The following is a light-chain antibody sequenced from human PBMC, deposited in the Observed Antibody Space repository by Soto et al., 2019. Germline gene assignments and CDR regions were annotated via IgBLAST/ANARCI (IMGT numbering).Light chain of an antibody. V-gene: IGKV1-5*01. CDR1: QSISTW. CDR2: DVS. CDR3: QQYDSSRT. J-gene: IGKJ1*01. Sequence: DIQMTQSPSTVSASVGDRVTITCRASQSISTWLAWYQQKPGKAPKLLIYDVSNLESGVPSRFSGSGSGTEFTLTITSLQPEDFAIYYCQQYDSSRTFGQGTKVDIK.